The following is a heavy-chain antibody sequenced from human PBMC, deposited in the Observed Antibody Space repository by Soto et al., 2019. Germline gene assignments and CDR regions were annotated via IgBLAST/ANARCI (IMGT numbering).Heavy chain of an antibody. D-gene: IGHD5-12*01. J-gene: IGHJ6*02. CDR2: IIPIFGTA. CDR1: GGTFSSYA. CDR3: ARDGGGYDLYYYYGMDV. V-gene: IGHV1-69*12. Sequence: VQLVQSGAEVKKPGSSVKVSYKASGGTFSSYAISWVRQAPGQGLEWMGGIIPIFGTANYAQKFQGRVTITADESTSTAYMELSSLRSEDTAVYYCARDGGGYDLYYYYGMDVWGQGTTVTVSS.